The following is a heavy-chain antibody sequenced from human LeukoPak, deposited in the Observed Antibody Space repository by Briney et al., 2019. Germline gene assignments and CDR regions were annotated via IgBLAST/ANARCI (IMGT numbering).Heavy chain of an antibody. CDR3: ARVHVSGPYYYYYGMDV. Sequence: ASVKVSCKAAGYTFTSYGISWVRQAPGQGLEWMGWISAYNGNTNYAQTLQGRVTMTTDTSTSTAYMELRILRSDDTAVYYCARVHVSGPYYYYYGMDVWGQGTTVTVSS. D-gene: IGHD6-19*01. CDR1: GYTFTSYG. J-gene: IGHJ6*02. CDR2: ISAYNGNT. V-gene: IGHV1-18*01.